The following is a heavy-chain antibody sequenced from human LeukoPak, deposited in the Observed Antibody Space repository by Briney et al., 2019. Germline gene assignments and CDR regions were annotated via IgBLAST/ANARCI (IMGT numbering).Heavy chain of an antibody. V-gene: IGHV1-2*02. CDR2: INPNSGGT. D-gene: IGHD3-22*01. J-gene: IGHJ3*02. CDR1: GYAFTGYY. Sequence: GASVKVSCKASGYAFTGYYMHWVRQAPGQGLEWMGWINPNSGGTNYAQKFQGRVTMTRDTSISTAYMELSRLRSDDTAVYYCARIPYYYDSSGYSLATDAFDIWGQGTKVTVSS. CDR3: ARIPYYYDSSGYSLATDAFDI.